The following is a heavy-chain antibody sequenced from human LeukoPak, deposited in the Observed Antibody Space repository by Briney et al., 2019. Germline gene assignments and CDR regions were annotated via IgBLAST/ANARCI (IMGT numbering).Heavy chain of an antibody. J-gene: IGHJ4*02. CDR3: ARAETEYYYGSGSYKY. V-gene: IGHV3-21*01. D-gene: IGHD3-10*01. CDR1: GFTFSSYS. Sequence: SGGSLRLSCAASGFTFSSYSMNWVRQAPGKGLEWVSSISSSSSYIYYADSVKGRFTISRDNAKNSLYLQMNSLRAEDTAVYYCARAETEYYYGSGSYKYRGQGTLVTDSS. CDR2: ISSSSSYI.